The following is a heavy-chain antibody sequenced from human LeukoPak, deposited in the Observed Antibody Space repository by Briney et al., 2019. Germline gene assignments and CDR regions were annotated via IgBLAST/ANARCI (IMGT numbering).Heavy chain of an antibody. V-gene: IGHV3-23*01. CDR1: GFTFSSYA. Sequence: PGGSLRLSCAASGFTFSSYAMSWVRQAPGKGLEWVSVISGSGGDTYYADSVKGRFTISRDNSKNTLYLQMNTLRAEDTAVYYCAKNIIAAAGMMDYWGQGTLVTVFS. D-gene: IGHD6-13*01. J-gene: IGHJ4*02. CDR3: AKNIIAAAGMMDY. CDR2: ISGSGGDT.